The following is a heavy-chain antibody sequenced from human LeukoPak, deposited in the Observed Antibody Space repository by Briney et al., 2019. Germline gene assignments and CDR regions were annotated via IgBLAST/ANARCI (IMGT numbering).Heavy chain of an antibody. D-gene: IGHD2-21*01. CDR3: ARGHSGDGYHFDY. CDR2: INPTSGGT. Sequence: ASVKVSCKASGYTFTDYYVNWVRQAPGQGLEWVGWINPTSGGTSYAQKFQRRVTLTRDTSINTAYMDLSSLRYDDTAIYYCARGHSGDGYHFDYWGQGTLVAVSS. CDR1: GYTFTDYY. J-gene: IGHJ4*02. V-gene: IGHV1-2*02.